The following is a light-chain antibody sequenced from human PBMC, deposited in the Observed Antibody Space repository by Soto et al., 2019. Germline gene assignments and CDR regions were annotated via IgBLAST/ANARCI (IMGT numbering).Light chain of an antibody. V-gene: IGLV2-14*03. J-gene: IGLJ1*01. CDR2: AVR. CDR3: SSFKV. Sequence: QSVLTQPASGSGSPGQSITISCTGTSSDVGGYNYVSWYQQHPGKARTLMVYAVRTRPSGVSNRVSGSPSGNTASLPISGLQAEDEADYYCSSFKVFATGTKVTV. CDR1: SSDVGGYNY.